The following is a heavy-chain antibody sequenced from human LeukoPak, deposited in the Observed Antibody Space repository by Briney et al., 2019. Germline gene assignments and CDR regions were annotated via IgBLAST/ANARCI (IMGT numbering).Heavy chain of an antibody. CDR1: GFTFSSYA. CDR2: ISGSGGST. CDR3: ARVYSSGWYLLDV. V-gene: IGHV3-23*01. J-gene: IGHJ6*02. D-gene: IGHD6-19*01. Sequence: GGSLRLSCAASGFTFSSYAMSWVRQAPGKGLEWVSAISGSGGSTYYADSVKGRFTISRDNSKNTLYLQMNSLRAEDTAVYYCARVYSSGWYLLDVWGQGTTVTVSS.